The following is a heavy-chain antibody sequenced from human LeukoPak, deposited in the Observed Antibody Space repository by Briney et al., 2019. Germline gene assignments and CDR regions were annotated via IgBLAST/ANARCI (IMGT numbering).Heavy chain of an antibody. CDR2: IYYSGST. CDR1: GGSISSYY. Sequence: SETLSLTCTVSGGSISSYYWSWIRQPPGKGLEWIGYIYYSGSTNYNPSLKSRVTISVDTSKNQFSLKLSSVTAADTAVYYCARRDGSGWYGGYYFDYWGQGTLVTVSS. V-gene: IGHV4-59*08. J-gene: IGHJ4*02. D-gene: IGHD6-19*01. CDR3: ARRDGSGWYGGYYFDY.